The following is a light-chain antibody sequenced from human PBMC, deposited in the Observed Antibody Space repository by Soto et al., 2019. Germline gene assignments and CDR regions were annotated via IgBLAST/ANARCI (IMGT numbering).Light chain of an antibody. CDR1: QSVNSNY. V-gene: IGKV3-20*01. CDR2: CPS. Sequence: EIVLTQSPGTLSLSPGEIATLSFRASQSVNSNYLAWHQQKPGQGPRLHMYCPSSRATGRPDRVSGSGSGTDFTLTISRLKPEDFEVYYCQHYYHSPRTFGQGTKVEIK. CDR3: QHYYHSPRT. J-gene: IGKJ1*01.